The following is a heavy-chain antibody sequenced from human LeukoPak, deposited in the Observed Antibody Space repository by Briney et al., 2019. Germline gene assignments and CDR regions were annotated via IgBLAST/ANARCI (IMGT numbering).Heavy chain of an antibody. CDR1: GGSISSYY. D-gene: IGHD5-24*01. J-gene: IGHJ4*02. V-gene: IGHV4-59*01. CDR2: IYYSGST. Sequence: PSETLSLTCTVSGGSISSYYWSWIRQPPGKGLEWIGYIYYSGSTNYNPSPKSRVTISVDTSKNQFSLKLSSVTAADTAVYYCAIQGYNSYFDYWGQGTLVTVSS. CDR3: AIQGYNSYFDY.